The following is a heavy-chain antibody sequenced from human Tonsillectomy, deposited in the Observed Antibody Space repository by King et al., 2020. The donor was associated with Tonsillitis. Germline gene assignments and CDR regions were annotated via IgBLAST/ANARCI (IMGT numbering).Heavy chain of an antibody. CDR3: ARQDYYDSSGYPDY. Sequence: LQLQESGPGLVKPSETLSLTCTVSGGSISSSSYYWGWIRQPPGKGLEWIGSIYYSGSTYYNPSLKSRVTISVDTSKNQFSLKLSSVTAADTAVYYCARQDYYDSSGYPDYWGPGTLVTVSS. CDR2: IYYSGST. V-gene: IGHV4-39*01. D-gene: IGHD3-22*01. J-gene: IGHJ4*02. CDR1: GGSISSSSYY.